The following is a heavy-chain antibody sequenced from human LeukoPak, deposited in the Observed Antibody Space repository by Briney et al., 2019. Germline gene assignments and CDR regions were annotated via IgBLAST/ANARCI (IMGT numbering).Heavy chain of an antibody. CDR2: TYYRSKWYN. Sequence: SQTLSLTCAISGDSVSSNSAAWNWIRQSPSRGLEWLGRTYYRSKWYNDYAVSVKSRITINPDTSKNQFSLQLNSATPEDTAVYYCARVRYSGYDFYYYYGMDVWGKGTTVTVSS. D-gene: IGHD5-12*01. CDR3: ARVRYSGYDFYYYYGMDV. J-gene: IGHJ6*04. V-gene: IGHV6-1*01. CDR1: GDSVSSNSAA.